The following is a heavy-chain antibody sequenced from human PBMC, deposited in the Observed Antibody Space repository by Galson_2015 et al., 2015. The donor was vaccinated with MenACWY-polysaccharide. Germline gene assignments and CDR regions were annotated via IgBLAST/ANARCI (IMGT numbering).Heavy chain of an antibody. D-gene: IGHD3-9*01. CDR2: INPTNGNT. CDR1: GYTFTDYF. CDR3: TRDRAYDNGYY. Sequence: SVKVSCKASGYTFTDYFIHWVRQAPGQGLEWMGWINPTNGNTKHEQKFQGRVTTTRDRSISTVYMELSKLRADDTAVYYCTRDRAYDNGYYWGQGTLVTVSS. V-gene: IGHV1-2*02. J-gene: IGHJ4*02.